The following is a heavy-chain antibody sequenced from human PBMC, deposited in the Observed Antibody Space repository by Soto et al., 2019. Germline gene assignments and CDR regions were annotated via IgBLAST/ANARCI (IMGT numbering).Heavy chain of an antibody. V-gene: IGHV1-69*02. J-gene: IGHJ4*02. CDR1: GGTFSSYT. D-gene: IGHD3-10*01. Sequence: AVKVSCKASGGTFSSYTISWVRQAPGQGLEWMGRIIPILGIANYAQKFQGRVTITADKSTSTAYMELSSLRSEDTAVYYCARTSSNSGSYSDYWGQGTLVTVSS. CDR2: IIPILGIA. CDR3: ARTSSNSGSYSDY.